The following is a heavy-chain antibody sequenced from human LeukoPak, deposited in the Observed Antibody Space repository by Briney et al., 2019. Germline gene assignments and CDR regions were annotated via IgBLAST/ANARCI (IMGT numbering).Heavy chain of an antibody. V-gene: IGHV3-66*01. J-gene: IGHJ4*02. CDR2: IYSGGST. CDR3: ARALYYFDY. CDR1: GFTFSNYW. Sequence: GGSLRLSCAASGFTFSNYWMHWVRQAPGKGLEWVSVIYSGGSTYYADSVKGRFTISRDNSKNTLYLQMNSLRAEDTAVYYCARALYYFDYWGQGTLVTVSS.